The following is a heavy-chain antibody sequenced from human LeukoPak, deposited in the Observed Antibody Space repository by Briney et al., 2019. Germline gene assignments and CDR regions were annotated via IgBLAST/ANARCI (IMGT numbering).Heavy chain of an antibody. CDR3: ASLGGASRGC. D-gene: IGHD3-3*01. Sequence: GGSLRLSCAASGFTFSSYAMNWVRQAPGKGLEWVSLVYAGGATHHAESVKGRFTISRDSSTETLYLQMNSLTTDDTAAYYCASLGGASRGCWGQGILVTVSS. J-gene: IGHJ4*02. CDR1: GFTFSSYA. CDR2: VYAGGAT. V-gene: IGHV3-66*02.